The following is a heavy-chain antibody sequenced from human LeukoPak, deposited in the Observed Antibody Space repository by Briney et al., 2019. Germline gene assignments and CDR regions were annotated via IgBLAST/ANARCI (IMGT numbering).Heavy chain of an antibody. CDR2: IKSKTDGGTR. J-gene: IGHJ3*02. Sequence: PGGSLRLSCAASGFTSSNAWMSWVRQAPGKGLEWVGRIKSKTDGGTRDYAAPVKGRFTISRDDSKNTLYLQMNSLKTEDTTVYYCTTFDYAAFLIWGQGKLVTVSS. CDR3: TTFDYAAFLI. D-gene: IGHD4/OR15-4a*01. V-gene: IGHV3-15*01. CDR1: GFTSSNAW.